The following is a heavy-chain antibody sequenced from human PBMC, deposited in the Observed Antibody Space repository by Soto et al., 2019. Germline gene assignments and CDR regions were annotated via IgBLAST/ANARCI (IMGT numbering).Heavy chain of an antibody. CDR3: ARGGISHWAYFYYMDV. J-gene: IGHJ6*03. CDR2: INHRGSI. Sequence: PSETLSVTCTVSGGSISGSSYYWGWIRQPPGMALEWIGEINHRGSINYNPSLKSRVTMSVDTSKNQFPLTLNSVTAADTATYYCARGGISHWAYFYYMDVWDRGTTVTVSS. V-gene: IGHV4-39*06. CDR1: GGSISGSSYY. D-gene: IGHD2-21*01.